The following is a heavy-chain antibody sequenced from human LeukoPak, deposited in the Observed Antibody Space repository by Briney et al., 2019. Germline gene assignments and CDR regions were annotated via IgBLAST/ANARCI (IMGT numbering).Heavy chain of an antibody. Sequence: SETLSLTCTVSGGSISSYYWSWIRQPPGKGLEWIGYIYYSGSTNYNPSLKSRVTISVDTSKNQFSLKLSSVTAADTAVYYCARDGSLGYCSGGSCSYYYYYGMDVWGQGTTVTVSS. V-gene: IGHV4-59*12. CDR2: IYYSGST. CDR3: ARDGSLGYCSGGSCSYYYYYGMDV. D-gene: IGHD2-15*01. CDR1: GGSISSYY. J-gene: IGHJ6*02.